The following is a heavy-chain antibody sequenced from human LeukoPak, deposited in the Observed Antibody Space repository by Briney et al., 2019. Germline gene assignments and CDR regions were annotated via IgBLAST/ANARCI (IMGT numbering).Heavy chain of an antibody. CDR3: ARAHYDILTGYYPNYFDY. J-gene: IGHJ4*02. Sequence: GASVKVSCKGSGYTFTGYYMHWVRQAPGQGLEWMGRINPNSGGTNYAQKFQGRVTMTRDTSISTAYMELSRLRSDDTAVYYCARAHYDILTGYYPNYFDYWGQGTLVTVSS. V-gene: IGHV1-2*06. CDR2: INPNSGGT. D-gene: IGHD3-9*01. CDR1: GYTFTGYY.